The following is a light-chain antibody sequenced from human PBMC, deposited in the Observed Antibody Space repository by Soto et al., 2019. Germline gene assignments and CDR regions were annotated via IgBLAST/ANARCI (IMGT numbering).Light chain of an antibody. CDR2: DAS. CDR1: QSVSSY. Sequence: IVLTHSPATLSLSPGERATLSCRASQSVSSYLAWYQQKPGQAPRLLIYDASNRATGIPARFSGSGSGTDFTLTISSLEPEDFAVYYCQQRSNWPPNFGQGTRLEIK. CDR3: QQRSNWPPN. V-gene: IGKV3-11*01. J-gene: IGKJ5*01.